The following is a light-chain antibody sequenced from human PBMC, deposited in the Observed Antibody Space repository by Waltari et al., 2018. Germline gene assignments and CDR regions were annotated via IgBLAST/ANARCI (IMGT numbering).Light chain of an antibody. CDR2: DFT. CDR1: NSDIDTFQY. V-gene: IGLV2-8*01. Sequence: QSALTQPPSASGPPGQSVTISCTGTNSDIDTFQYVSWYQQHPGKAPRLIIYDFTKRPSEVPNRFSGSKSGNMASLTVSYLQADDEADYFCCSFSGGNDLLFGGGTKLTVL. J-gene: IGLJ2*01. CDR3: CSFSGGNDLL.